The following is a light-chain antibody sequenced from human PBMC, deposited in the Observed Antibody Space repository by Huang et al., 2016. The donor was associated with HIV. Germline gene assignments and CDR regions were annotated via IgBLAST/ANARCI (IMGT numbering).Light chain of an antibody. V-gene: IGKV3-15*01. CDR3: QQYNDWPLT. CDR1: QSLSSQ. Sequence: EIVMTQSPATLSVSPGERVTLSCRASQSLSSQLAWYQQKRGKAPRLLISGVSTRATDIPARFSGSGSGTDLTLTINSLQSEDFATYYCQQYNDWPLTFGQGTEVEIK. J-gene: IGKJ1*01. CDR2: GVS.